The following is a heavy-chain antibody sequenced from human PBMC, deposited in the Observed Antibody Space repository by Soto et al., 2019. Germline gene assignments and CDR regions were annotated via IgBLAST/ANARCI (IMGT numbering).Heavy chain of an antibody. CDR2: IWFDGSNE. J-gene: IGHJ6*02. Sequence: GGSLRLSCAASGFTFSYYGMHWVRQAPGEGLQWVAVIWFDGSNEHYADSVKGRFTISRDNSKNTLYLQMYSLRAGDTAVYYCARGSLYCSSTSCSYGMDVWGQGTTVTVSS. V-gene: IGHV3-33*01. CDR1: GFTFSYYG. CDR3: ARGSLYCSSTSCSYGMDV. D-gene: IGHD2-15*01.